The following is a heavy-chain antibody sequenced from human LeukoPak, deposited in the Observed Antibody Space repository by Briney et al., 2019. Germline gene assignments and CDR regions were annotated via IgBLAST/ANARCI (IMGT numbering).Heavy chain of an antibody. J-gene: IGHJ4*02. V-gene: IGHV3-30*04. Sequence: GGSLRLSCAASGFTFSSYAMHWVRQAPGKGLEWVAVISYDGSNKYYADSVKGRFTISRDNSKNTLYQQMNSLRAEDTAVYYCAREMFPIFDYWGQGTLVTVSS. CDR3: AREMFPIFDY. CDR2: ISYDGSNK. CDR1: GFTFSSYA. D-gene: IGHD3-10*02.